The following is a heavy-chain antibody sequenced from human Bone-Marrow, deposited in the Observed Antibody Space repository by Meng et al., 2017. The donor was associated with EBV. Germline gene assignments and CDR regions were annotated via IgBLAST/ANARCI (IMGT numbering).Heavy chain of an antibody. CDR1: GGSFSGYY. CDR2: INHSGST. D-gene: IGHD6-6*01. J-gene: IGHJ5*02. V-gene: IGHV4-34*01. CDR3: AREVYNWFDP. Sequence: QVQLQQWGAGLLKASETLSLTCAVYGGSFSGYYWSWIRQPPGKGREWIGEINHSGSTNYNPSLKSRVTISVDTSKNQFSLKLSSVTAADTAVYYCAREVYNWFDPWGQGTLVTVSS.